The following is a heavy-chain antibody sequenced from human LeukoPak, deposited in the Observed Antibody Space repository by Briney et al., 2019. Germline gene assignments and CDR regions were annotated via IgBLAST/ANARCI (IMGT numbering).Heavy chain of an antibody. CDR2: INPNSGGT. V-gene: IGHV1-2*02. CDR3: AATSSVTTASPFDY. Sequence: GASVKVSCKASGYTFTGYYMHWVRQAPGQGLEWMGWINPNSGGTNYAQKFQGRVTVTRDTSITTVYMEMTRLRSDDTAVFYCAATSSVTTASPFDYWGQGTLVTVSS. CDR1: GYTFTGYY. J-gene: IGHJ4*02. D-gene: IGHD4-17*01.